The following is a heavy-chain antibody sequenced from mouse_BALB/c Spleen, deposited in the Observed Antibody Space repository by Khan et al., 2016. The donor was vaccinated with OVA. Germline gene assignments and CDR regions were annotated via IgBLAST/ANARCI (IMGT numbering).Heavy chain of an antibody. J-gene: IGHJ3*01. CDR2: IYPGNSDS. Sequence: VQLQQSGTVLARPGASVKMSCKAPGYSFTSYWMHWVKQRPGQGLEWIGAIYPGNSDSNYNQKFKGKAKLTAVTSASTANMELSSLTNEDSAVYYSTGWGYWFAYWGQGTLVTVSA. V-gene: IGHV1-5*01. CDR1: GYSFTSYW. CDR3: TGWGYWFAY. D-gene: IGHD2-2*01.